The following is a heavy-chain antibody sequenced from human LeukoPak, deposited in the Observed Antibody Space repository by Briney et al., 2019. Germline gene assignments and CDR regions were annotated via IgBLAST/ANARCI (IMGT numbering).Heavy chain of an antibody. D-gene: IGHD3-10*01. CDR2: IKQDGSEK. V-gene: IGHV3-7*01. Sequence: PGGSLRLSCAASGFTFNSYWMSWVRQAPGKGLEWVANIKQDGSEKYYVDSVKGRFTISRDNARKSLFLQLNSLGAEDTAVYYCARDTIWFGEPTPTWFDPRGQGTRVTVSS. J-gene: IGHJ5*02. CDR3: ARDTIWFGEPTPTWFDP. CDR1: GFTFNSYW.